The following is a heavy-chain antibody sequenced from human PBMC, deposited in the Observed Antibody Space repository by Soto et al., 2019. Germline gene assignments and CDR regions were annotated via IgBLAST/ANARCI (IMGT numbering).Heavy chain of an antibody. CDR2: ISSNSATI. CDR1: GFSFSMYS. V-gene: IGHV3-48*01. J-gene: IGHJ5*02. CDR3: AREGALKPFSS. Sequence: GGSLRLSCAASGFSFSMYSMNWVRQAPGKGLEWVSYISSNSATIYDTDSGRGRFTISRDNAKNSLYLQMNSLRVEDTAVYYCAREGALKPFSSWGQGALVTVSS.